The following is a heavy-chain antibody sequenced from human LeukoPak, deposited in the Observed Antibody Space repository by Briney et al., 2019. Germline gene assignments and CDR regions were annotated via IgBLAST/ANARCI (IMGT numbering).Heavy chain of an antibody. CDR2: ISSTSKYI. J-gene: IGHJ4*02. D-gene: IGHD3-16*02. CDR3: TRGPGYDYVWGTYRADY. CDR1: EFTFSSYN. Sequence: GGSLRLSCAASEFTFSSYNVNWVRQAPGKGLEWVSSISSTSKYIYYADSVKGRFTISRDNSKNTLYLQMGSLRPDDMAVYYCTRGPGYDYVWGTYRADYWGQGILVTVSS. V-gene: IGHV3-21*01.